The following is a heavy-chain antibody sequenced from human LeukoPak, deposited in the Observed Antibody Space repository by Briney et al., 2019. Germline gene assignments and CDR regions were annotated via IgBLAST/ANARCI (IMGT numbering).Heavy chain of an antibody. V-gene: IGHV3-33*01. CDR2: IWYDGSKA. CDR1: GFTFSSYG. D-gene: IGHD3-3*01. CDR3: AREASGHYCDL. J-gene: IGHJ5*02. Sequence: GGSLRLSCEVSGFTFSSYGMHCVRQAPGKGLEWVAIIWYDGSKAEYADSVKGRFTISRDDSKNTLHLQMNSLRVEDTAVYYCAREASGHYCDLWGQGTLVTVSS.